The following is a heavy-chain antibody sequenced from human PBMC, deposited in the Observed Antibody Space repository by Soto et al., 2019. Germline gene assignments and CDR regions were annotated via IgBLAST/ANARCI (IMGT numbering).Heavy chain of an antibody. CDR1: GGTLRSYA. CDR3: ARGRGFGDYSFDL. V-gene: IGHV1-69*01. J-gene: IGHJ3*01. D-gene: IGHD2-21*02. CDR2: IIPMIGTP. Sequence: QVQLVQSGAEVKKPGSSVKVSCKASGGTLRSYAITWVRQAPGQGLEWMGGIIPMIGTPKYAQKFQGRLMITEDESTITAYMELSSLRSEDTAVYYCARGRGFGDYSFDLWGQGTKVTVSS.